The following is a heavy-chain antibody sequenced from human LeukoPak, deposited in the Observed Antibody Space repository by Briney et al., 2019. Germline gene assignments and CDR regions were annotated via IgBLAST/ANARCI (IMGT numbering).Heavy chain of an antibody. Sequence: PGGSLRLSCAASGFTVSSNYMSWVRQAPGKGLEWVAVISYDGSNKYYADSVKGRFTISRDNSKNTLYLQMNSLRAEDTAVYYCAKDGSYYDSSGYYYDAFDIWGQGTMVTVSS. CDR1: GFTVSSNY. CDR2: ISYDGSNK. J-gene: IGHJ3*02. V-gene: IGHV3-30*18. D-gene: IGHD3-22*01. CDR3: AKDGSYYDSSGYYYDAFDI.